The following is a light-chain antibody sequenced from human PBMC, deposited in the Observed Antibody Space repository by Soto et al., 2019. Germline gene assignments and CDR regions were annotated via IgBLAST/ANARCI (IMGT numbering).Light chain of an antibody. CDR3: QQRRNWPQT. Sequence: EILLTQSPATLSLSPGERATLSCRASQTISSYLAWYQQKPGQAPRLLIYDASNRATGVPTRFSGSGSGTYFSLTISSLEPDDFAFYYCQQRRNWPQTFGQGTKVEI. CDR2: DAS. J-gene: IGKJ1*01. V-gene: IGKV3-11*01. CDR1: QTISSY.